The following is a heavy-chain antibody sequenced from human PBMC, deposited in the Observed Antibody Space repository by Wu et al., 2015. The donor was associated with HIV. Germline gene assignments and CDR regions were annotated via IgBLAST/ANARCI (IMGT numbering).Heavy chain of an antibody. CDR3: ARDALFCSSHTCYYYYYYMDV. Sequence: QVQLVQSGAEVKKPGASVKVSCKASGYTFTSYGISWVRQAPGQGLEWMGWISAYNGNTNYAQKLQGRVTMTTDTSTSTAYMELRSLRSDDTAVYYCARDALFCSSHTCYYYYYYMDVWGVGTTVTVSS. J-gene: IGHJ6*03. CDR1: GYTFTSYG. D-gene: IGHD2-2*01. CDR2: ISAYNGNT. V-gene: IGHV1-18*01.